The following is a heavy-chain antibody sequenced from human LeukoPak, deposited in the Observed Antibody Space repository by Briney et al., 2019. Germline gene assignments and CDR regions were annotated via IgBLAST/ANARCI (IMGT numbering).Heavy chain of an antibody. CDR1: GFTFSSYG. J-gene: IGHJ1*01. Sequence: GRSLRLSCAASGFTFSSYGMHWVRQAPGKGLEWVSGISWNSGSIGYADSVKGRFTISRDNAKNSLYLQMNSLRAEDTALYYCATYYYDSSGYYSHFQHWGQGTLVTVSS. CDR3: ATYYYDSSGYYSHFQH. CDR2: ISWNSGSI. V-gene: IGHV3-9*01. D-gene: IGHD3-22*01.